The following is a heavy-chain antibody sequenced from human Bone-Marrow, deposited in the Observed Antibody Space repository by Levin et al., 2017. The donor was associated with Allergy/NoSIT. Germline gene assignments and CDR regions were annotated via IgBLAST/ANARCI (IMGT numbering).Heavy chain of an antibody. CDR2: INHRGYT. D-gene: IGHD4-17*01. CDR1: GGSFGGYY. Sequence: SETLSLTCAVYGGSFGGYYWSWLRQPPGKGLEWIGEINHRGYTAYNPSLKSRAPISVDTSRNQFSVKLNSVTAADTAVYYCAVFSLRYGTFDIWGQGTMVTVSS. CDR3: AVFSLRYGTFDI. V-gene: IGHV4-34*01. J-gene: IGHJ3*02.